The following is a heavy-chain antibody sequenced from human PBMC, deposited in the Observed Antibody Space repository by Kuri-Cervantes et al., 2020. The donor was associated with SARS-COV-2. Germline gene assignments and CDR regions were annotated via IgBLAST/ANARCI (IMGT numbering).Heavy chain of an antibody. CDR3: ARDRRYDFWSGNQDY. J-gene: IGHJ4*02. CDR2: MNPNSGNT. Sequence: ASVKVSCKASGYTFTSYDINWVRQATGQGLEWMRWMNPNSGNTGYAQKFQGRVTITRNTTISTAYMELGSLRSEDTAVYYCARDRRYDFWSGNQDYWGQGTLVTVSS. V-gene: IGHV1-8*03. CDR1: GYTFTSYD. D-gene: IGHD3-3*01.